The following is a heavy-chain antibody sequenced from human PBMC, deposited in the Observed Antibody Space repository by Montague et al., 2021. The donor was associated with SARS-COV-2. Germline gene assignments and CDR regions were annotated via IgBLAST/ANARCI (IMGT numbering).Heavy chain of an antibody. V-gene: IGHV4-59*01. CDR1: GGSITGYY. J-gene: IGHJ3*02. CDR2: IYDCGAV. D-gene: IGHD4-23*01. CDR3: VRDHPYGGPRGAYDI. Sequence: SETLSLTCTVSGGSITGYYWSWLRRSPGKGLEWIAYIYDCGAVNYNPXXXSRVTISTDTSKNQLSLKVNSVTAADTAVYYCVRDHPYGGPRGAYDIWGQGTVVTVSS.